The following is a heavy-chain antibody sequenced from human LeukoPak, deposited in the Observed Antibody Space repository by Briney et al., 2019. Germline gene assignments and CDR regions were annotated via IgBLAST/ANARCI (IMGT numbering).Heavy chain of an antibody. CDR2: IYSGGAT. D-gene: IGHD2-2*01. J-gene: IGHJ4*02. CDR1: GLIVSNYY. CDR3: AREYGSGTFD. V-gene: IGHV3-53*01. Sequence: GGSLRLSCAASGLIVSNYYMSWVRQAPGKGLECVSVIYSGGATYYADSVKGRFTISRDNPKNTLYLQMNSLRAEDTAVYFCAREYGSGTFDRGQGTLVTVSS.